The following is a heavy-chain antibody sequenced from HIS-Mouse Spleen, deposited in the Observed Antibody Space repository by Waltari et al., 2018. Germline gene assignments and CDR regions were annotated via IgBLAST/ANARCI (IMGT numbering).Heavy chain of an antibody. V-gene: IGHV6-1*01. CDR2: TSYRSKWYN. Sequence: QVQLQQSGPGLVKPSQTLALTRALSGDSVSLNLAAWNWIRQPPSRGLEWLGRTSYRSKWYNDYAVSVKSRITINPDTSKNQFSLQLNSVTPEDTAVYYCARSGFVAAAGTIDYWGQGTLVTVSS. CDR1: GDSVSLNLAA. D-gene: IGHD6-13*01. CDR3: ARSGFVAAAGTIDY. J-gene: IGHJ4*02.